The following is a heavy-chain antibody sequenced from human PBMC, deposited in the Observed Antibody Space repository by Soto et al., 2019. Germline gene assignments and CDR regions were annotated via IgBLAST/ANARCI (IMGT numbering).Heavy chain of an antibody. CDR2: INHSGST. D-gene: IGHD2-21*01. Sequence: PSETLSLTCAVYGGSFSGYYWSWIRQPPGKGLEWIGEINHSGSTNYNPSLKSRVTISVDTSKNQFSLKLSSVTAADTAVYYCARWYGRRDCYKVNGYWGQGTLVTVSS. CDR3: ARWYGRRDCYKVNGY. CDR1: GGSFSGYY. V-gene: IGHV4-34*01. J-gene: IGHJ4*02.